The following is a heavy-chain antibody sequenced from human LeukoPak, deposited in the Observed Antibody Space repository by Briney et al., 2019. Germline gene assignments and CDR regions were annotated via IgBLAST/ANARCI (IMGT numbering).Heavy chain of an antibody. CDR3: ARAAYNSSPDY. Sequence: PGGSLRLSCAASGFTLSRYSMNWVRQAPGKGLEWISYISPDGTSIHYADSVKGRFTISRDNAKNSLYLQMNSLRDEDTAVYYCARAAYNSSPDYWGQGTLVADSS. CDR2: ISPDGTSI. J-gene: IGHJ4*02. CDR1: GFTLSRYS. D-gene: IGHD6-13*01. V-gene: IGHV3-48*02.